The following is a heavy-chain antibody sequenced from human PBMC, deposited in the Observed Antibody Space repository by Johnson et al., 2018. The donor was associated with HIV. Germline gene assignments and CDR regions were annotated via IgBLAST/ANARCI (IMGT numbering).Heavy chain of an antibody. CDR1: GFTFDDYG. J-gene: IGHJ3*02. Sequence: EVQLVESGGGVVRPGGSLRLSCAASGFTFDDYGMSWVRQAPGKGLEWVAGINWNGGSTGYADSVKGRFTISRDNSKNTLYLKMNSVGAEDTAVYYCARERSITMIVVVIHDAFDIWGQGTMVTVSS. V-gene: IGHV3-20*04. CDR2: INWNGGST. D-gene: IGHD3-22*01. CDR3: ARERSITMIVVVIHDAFDI.